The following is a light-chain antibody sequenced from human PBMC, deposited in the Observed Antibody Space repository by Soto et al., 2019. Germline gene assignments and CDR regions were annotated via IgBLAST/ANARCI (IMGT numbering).Light chain of an antibody. CDR3: SSFTSSSTQV. CDR2: EVN. J-gene: IGLJ3*02. CDR1: SSDVGGYNY. Sequence: QSALTQPASVSGSPGQSITISCTGTSSDVGGYNYVSWYQQHPGKVPKLIIYEVNNRPSGVSNRFSGSKSGNTASLTISGLQADDEADYYCSSFTSSSTQVFGGGTKPTVL. V-gene: IGLV2-14*01.